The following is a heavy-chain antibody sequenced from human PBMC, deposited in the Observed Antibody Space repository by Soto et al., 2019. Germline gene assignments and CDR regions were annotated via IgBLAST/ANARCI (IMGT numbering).Heavy chain of an antibody. V-gene: IGHV3-15*01. CDR1: KVTAW. J-gene: IGHJ6*02. D-gene: IGHD3-10*01. Sequence: EVQLVASGGGLVKPGGSLRLSCAGSKVTAWMSWVRQAPGKGLQWVGRIKSKAAGETTDYAEPVQGGFTISRDDSKDMVYLEMNSLKIDDTGVYSCGDRDGSFFGMDVWGPGTTVTVSS. CDR2: IKSKAAGETT. CDR3: GDRDGSFFGMDV.